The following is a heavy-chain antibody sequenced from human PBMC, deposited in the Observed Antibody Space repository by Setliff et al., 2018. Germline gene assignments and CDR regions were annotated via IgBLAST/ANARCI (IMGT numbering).Heavy chain of an antibody. CDR2: MYYSGSF. J-gene: IGHJ4*02. Sequence: SETLSLTCTVSGGSISGHYWTWIRQPPGKGMEWVGYMYYSGSFNYNPSLGSRVTISVDTAKNQFSLKLASVTAADTALYYCARGGWSYYEGYFDYWGQGTLVTVSS. D-gene: IGHD1-26*01. CDR3: ARGGWSYYEGYFDY. CDR1: GGSISGHY. V-gene: IGHV4-59*11.